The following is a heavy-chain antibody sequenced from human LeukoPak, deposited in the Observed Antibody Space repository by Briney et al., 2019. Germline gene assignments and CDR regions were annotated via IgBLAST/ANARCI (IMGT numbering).Heavy chain of an antibody. CDR2: VSGSGGST. CDR1: GFTFASYA. V-gene: IGHV3-23*01. J-gene: IGHJ4*02. Sequence: TGGSLRLSCAASGFTFASYAMTWVRQAPGKGLEWVSAVSGSGGSTYSADSVRGRFTISRDNSKNTLYLQINSLRAEDTAVYYCAAGGKSSGYDYWGQGTLVTVS. CDR3: AAGGKSSGYDY. D-gene: IGHD3-22*01.